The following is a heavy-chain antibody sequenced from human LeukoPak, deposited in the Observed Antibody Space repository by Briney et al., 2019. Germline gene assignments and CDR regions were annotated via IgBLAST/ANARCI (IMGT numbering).Heavy chain of an antibody. V-gene: IGHV4-34*01. J-gene: IGHJ4*02. CDR3: ASMMGVAAAGTFDY. CDR1: GGSFSGYY. D-gene: IGHD6-13*01. Sequence: SETLSLTCAVYGGSFSGYYWSWIRQPPGKGLEWIGEINHSGGTNYNPSLKSRVTISVDTSKNQFSLKLSSVTAADTAVYYCASMMGVAAAGTFDYWGQGTLVTVSS. CDR2: INHSGGT.